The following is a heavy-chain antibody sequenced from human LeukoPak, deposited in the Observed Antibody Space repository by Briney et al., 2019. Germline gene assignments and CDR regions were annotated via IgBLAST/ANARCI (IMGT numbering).Heavy chain of an antibody. Sequence: ASVKVSCKATGYTFIRYAMNWVRQAPGQGLEWMGWINTNTGNPTYAQGFTGRFVFSLDTSVSTAYLQISSLKAEDTAVYYCARDYYDSSGFHNYQYMDVWGKGTTVTVSS. CDR2: INTNTGNP. V-gene: IGHV7-4-1*02. CDR3: ARDYYDSSGFHNYQYMDV. J-gene: IGHJ6*03. CDR1: GYTFIRYA. D-gene: IGHD3-22*01.